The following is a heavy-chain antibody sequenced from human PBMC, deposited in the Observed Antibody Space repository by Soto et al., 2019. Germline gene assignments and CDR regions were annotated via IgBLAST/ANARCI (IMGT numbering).Heavy chain of an antibody. CDR1: GFTFTSSA. CDR3: AAERRGYCSSTSCYTATGDYYYGMGV. D-gene: IGHD2-2*02. V-gene: IGHV1-58*01. Sequence: QMQLVQSGPEVKKPGTSVKVSCKASGFTFTSSAVQWVRQARGQRLEWIGWIVVGSGNTNYAQKFQERVTITRDISTSTAYMELSSLRSEDTAVYYCAAERRGYCSSTSCYTATGDYYYGMGVWGQGTTVTVSS. J-gene: IGHJ6*02. CDR2: IVVGSGNT.